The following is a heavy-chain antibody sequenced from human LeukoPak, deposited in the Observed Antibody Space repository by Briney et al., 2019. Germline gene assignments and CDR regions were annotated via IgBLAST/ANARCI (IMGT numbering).Heavy chain of an antibody. CDR2: IYPGDPDT. CDR1: GYSFTSYW. CDR3: VRHRKGSTREADP. Sequence: GESLKISCQCSGYSFTSYWIGWAGQMPGKGLEWMGFIYPGDPDTRYSPSFHGQVTIWADKSISNAYLQWSSLKAADTAMYYFVRHRKGSTREADPWGPGTLVSVSS. J-gene: IGHJ4*02. D-gene: IGHD1-14*01. V-gene: IGHV5-51*01.